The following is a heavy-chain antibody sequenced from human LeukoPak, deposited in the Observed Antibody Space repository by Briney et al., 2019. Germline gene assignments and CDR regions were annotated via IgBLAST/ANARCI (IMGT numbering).Heavy chain of an antibody. Sequence: PGGSLRLSCAASGFTFSSYWMSWVRQAPGKGLEWVANIKQDGSEKYYVDSVKGRFTISRDNAKNSLYLQMNSLRAEDTAVYYCARVLGVLLWFAEPYWDYWGQGTLVTVSS. CDR1: GFTFSSYW. CDR3: ARVLGVLLWFAEPYWDY. CDR2: IKQDGSEK. D-gene: IGHD3-10*01. J-gene: IGHJ4*02. V-gene: IGHV3-7*01.